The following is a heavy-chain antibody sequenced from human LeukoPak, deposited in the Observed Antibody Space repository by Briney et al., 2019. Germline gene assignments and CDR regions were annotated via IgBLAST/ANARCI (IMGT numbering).Heavy chain of an antibody. CDR1: GFSFSSYS. J-gene: IGHJ4*02. Sequence: GGSLRLSCAASGFSFSSYSMNWVRQAPGKGLEWVSSISTSSSYIYYADSVKGRFTISRDNAKNSLYLQMNSLRAEDTAVYYCARRIVRVRGVLDYWGQGTLVTVSS. CDR3: ARRIVRVRGVLDY. D-gene: IGHD3-10*01. V-gene: IGHV3-21*01. CDR2: ISTSSSYI.